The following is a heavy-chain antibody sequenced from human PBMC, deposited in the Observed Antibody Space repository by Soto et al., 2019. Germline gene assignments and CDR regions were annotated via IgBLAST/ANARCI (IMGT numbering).Heavy chain of an antibody. Sequence: PGGSLRLSCAASGFTFSSYGMHWVRQAPGKGLEWVAVISYDGSNKYYADSVKGRFTISRDNSKNTLYLQMNSLRAEDTAVYYCAKDEAVDIWGQGTMVTVAS. CDR2: ISYDGSNK. CDR1: GFTFSSYG. J-gene: IGHJ3*02. V-gene: IGHV3-30*18. CDR3: AKDEAVDI.